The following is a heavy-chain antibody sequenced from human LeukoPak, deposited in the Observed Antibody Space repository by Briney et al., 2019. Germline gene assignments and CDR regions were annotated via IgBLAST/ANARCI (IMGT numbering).Heavy chain of an antibody. CDR2: IYTGGSDT. D-gene: IGHD6-13*01. Sequence: GESLKISCKASGYTFTSFFIGLVRQMAGQGLEWVGIIYTGGSDTRYTPSFRGPVTVDVYKSICSVYLQSRSLTASDEAISSCARPITGAGTDLGYWGQGTLVTVSS. CDR3: ARPITGAGTDLGY. CDR1: GYTFTSFF. J-gene: IGHJ4*02. V-gene: IGHV5-51*01.